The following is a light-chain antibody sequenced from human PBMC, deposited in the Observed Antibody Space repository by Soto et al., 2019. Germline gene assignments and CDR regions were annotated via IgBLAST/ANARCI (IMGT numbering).Light chain of an antibody. CDR3: QQYNSSPT. CDR2: KAS. CDR1: QSVNNW. Sequence: DIQMTQSPSTLSASVGDRVTITCRASQSVNNWLAWYQQKPGRAPKLLIYKASSLESGVPSTFSGSGSGTEFTLTISSLQPHDFATYYCQQYNSSPTFGQGTKVQIK. J-gene: IGKJ1*01. V-gene: IGKV1-5*03.